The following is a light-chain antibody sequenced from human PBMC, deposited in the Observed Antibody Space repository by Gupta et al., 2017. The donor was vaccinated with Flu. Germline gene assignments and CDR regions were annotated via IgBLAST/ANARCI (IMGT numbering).Light chain of an antibody. V-gene: IGKV3-20*01. CDR2: GAS. J-gene: IGKJ2*01. CDR1: QSVSSSY. CDR3: QQYGSSPVYT. Sequence: TLSLSPGERATLSCRASQSVSSSYLAWYQQKPGQAPRLLIYGASSRATGIPDRFSGSGSGTDFTLTISRLEPEDFAVYYCQQYGSSPVYTFGQGTKLEIK.